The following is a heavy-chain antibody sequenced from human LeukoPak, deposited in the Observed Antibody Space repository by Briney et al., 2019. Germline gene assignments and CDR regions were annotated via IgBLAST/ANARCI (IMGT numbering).Heavy chain of an antibody. Sequence: GGSLRLSCAVSGFSVTNNYMSWVRQAPGKGLEWVSVFYVGGATYYADSVKGRFTISRDNSKNTLYLQMNSLRAEDTAVYYCAKDLSSSWQKEYWGQGTLVTVSS. D-gene: IGHD6-13*01. J-gene: IGHJ4*02. CDR1: GFSVTNNY. CDR2: FYVGGAT. CDR3: AKDLSSSWQKEY. V-gene: IGHV3-53*01.